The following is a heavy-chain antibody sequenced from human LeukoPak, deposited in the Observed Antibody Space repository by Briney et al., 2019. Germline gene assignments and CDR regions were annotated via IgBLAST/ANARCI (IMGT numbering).Heavy chain of an antibody. CDR3: ATGLGVPAAMRVGFYNA. D-gene: IGHD2-2*01. Sequence: GVSVKVSCKVSGYTLTELSMHWVRQAPGKGLEWMGGFDPEDGETIYAQKFQGRVTMTEDTSTDTAYMELSSLRSEDTAVYYCATGLGVPAAMRVGFYNAWGQGTLVTVSS. CDR2: FDPEDGET. J-gene: IGHJ4*02. V-gene: IGHV1-24*01. CDR1: GYTLTELS.